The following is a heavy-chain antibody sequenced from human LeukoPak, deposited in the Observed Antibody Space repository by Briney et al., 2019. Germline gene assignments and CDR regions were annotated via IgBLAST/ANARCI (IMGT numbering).Heavy chain of an antibody. D-gene: IGHD5-18*01. CDR1: DGSISYNY. J-gene: IGHJ4*02. V-gene: IGHV4-4*07. CDR2: IYYTGST. Sequence: SETLSLTCIVSDGSISYNYWSWIRQSAGKGLELIGRIYYTGSTNYNPSLRSRVTMSEDTSKNQFSLMLSSVTAADTAVYYCARGLSGDSYGFEYWGQGTLVTVSS. CDR3: ARGLSGDSYGFEY.